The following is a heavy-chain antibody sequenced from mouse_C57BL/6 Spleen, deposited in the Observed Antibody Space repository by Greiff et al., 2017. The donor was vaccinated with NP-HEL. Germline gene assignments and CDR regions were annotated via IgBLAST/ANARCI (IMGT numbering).Heavy chain of an antibody. CDR2: ISSGSSTI. V-gene: IGHV5-17*01. J-gene: IGHJ4*01. Sequence: EVKLVESGGGLVKPGGSLKLSCAASGFTFSDYGMHWVRQAPEKGLEWVAYISSGSSTIYYADTVKGRFTISRDNAKNTLFLQMTSLRSEDTAMYYCARMHYSTYEDYYAIDYWGQGTSVTVSS. CDR3: ARMHYSTYEDYYAIDY. D-gene: IGHD2-5*01. CDR1: GFTFSDYG.